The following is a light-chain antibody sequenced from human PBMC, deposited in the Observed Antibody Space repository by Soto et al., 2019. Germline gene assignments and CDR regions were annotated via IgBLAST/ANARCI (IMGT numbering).Light chain of an antibody. V-gene: IGLV2-14*01. CDR3: SSYTSTNTVI. CDR2: DVT. J-gene: IGLJ2*01. Sequence: QSARTQPASVSGSPGRSITISCTGVISDIGAYKYVAWYQQHPDKAPKLMIYDVTYRPSGVSNRFSGSKSGNTASLTISELQAEDEADYYCSSYTSTNTVIFGGGTKLTVL. CDR1: ISDIGAYKY.